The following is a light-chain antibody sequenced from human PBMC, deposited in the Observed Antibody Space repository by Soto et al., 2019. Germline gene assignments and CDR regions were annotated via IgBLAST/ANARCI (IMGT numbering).Light chain of an antibody. CDR3: SSYTTSSTV. V-gene: IGLV2-14*01. J-gene: IGLJ1*01. Sequence: QLVLAQPASVSGSPGQSITMSCTATSSDVADYKDVSWYQQHPGNAPKLMIYEVTYRPSGVSNRFSGSKSGNTASLTISGLQAEDEAEYYCSSYTTSSTVFGTGTKVTVL. CDR2: EVT. CDR1: SSDVADYKD.